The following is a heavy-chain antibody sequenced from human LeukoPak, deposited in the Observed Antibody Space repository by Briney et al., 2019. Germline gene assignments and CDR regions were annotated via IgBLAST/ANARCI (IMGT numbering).Heavy chain of an antibody. CDR3: ARISTTQAFDI. D-gene: IGHD5-12*01. V-gene: IGHV3-33*01. CDR2: IWHDGGNK. Sequence: GGSLRLSCTTSGFTFSSYGMHWVRQPPGKGLDWVAVIWHDGGNKYYGDSVKGRFTISRDNSKSTLYLEMNSLRAEDTAVYYCARISTTQAFDIWGRGTMVTVSP. J-gene: IGHJ3*02. CDR1: GFTFSSYG.